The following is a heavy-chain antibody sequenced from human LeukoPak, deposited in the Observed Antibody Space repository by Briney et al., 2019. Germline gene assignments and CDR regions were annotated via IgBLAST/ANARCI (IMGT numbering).Heavy chain of an antibody. CDR3: ARMDTAMVQVDY. CDR2: IYYSGST. J-gene: IGHJ4*02. D-gene: IGHD5-18*01. V-gene: IGHV4-39*07. CDR1: GGSISRSSYY. Sequence: SETLSLTCTVSGGSISRSSYYWGWIRQPPGKGLEWIGSIYYSGSTYYNPSLKSRVTILVDTSKNQFSLKLSSVTAADTAVYYCARMDTAMVQVDYWGQGTLVTVSS.